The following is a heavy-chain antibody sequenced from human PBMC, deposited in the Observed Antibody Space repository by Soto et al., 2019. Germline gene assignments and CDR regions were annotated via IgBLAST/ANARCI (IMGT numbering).Heavy chain of an antibody. D-gene: IGHD6-19*01. Sequence: LSLTCVISGDSVSSNTAAWNWIRSSPSRGLEWLGRTYYRSNWRHDYAVSVKSRITVNPDTSKNHFSLQLNSVTPDDTAVYYCARGVAGSGFDLWGQGTLVTVSS. CDR2: TYYRSNWRH. J-gene: IGHJ4*02. CDR3: ARGVAGSGFDL. V-gene: IGHV6-1*01. CDR1: GDSVSSNTAA.